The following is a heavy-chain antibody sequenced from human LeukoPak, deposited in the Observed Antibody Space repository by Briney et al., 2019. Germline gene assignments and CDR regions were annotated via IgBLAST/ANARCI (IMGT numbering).Heavy chain of an antibody. CDR1: GFSFSNYA. CDR2: ISGSDGST. D-gene: IGHD3-22*01. V-gene: IGHV3-23*01. J-gene: IGHJ4*02. Sequence: PGGSLRLSCAASGFSFSNYAMSWVRLAPGKGLEWVSGISGSDGSTYYADSVKGRFAISRDNSKNTLYLQMNSLRAEDTAVYYCAKSVITMIGVNPDYWGQGTLVTVSS. CDR3: AKSVITMIGVNPDY.